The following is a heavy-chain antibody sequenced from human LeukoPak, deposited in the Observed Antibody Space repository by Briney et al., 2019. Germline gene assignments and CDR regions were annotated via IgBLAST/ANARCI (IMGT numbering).Heavy chain of an antibody. CDR2: IITFFGTA. CDR3: ARDRGYYYDSSGYYLGAFDI. V-gene: IGHV1-69*06. J-gene: IGHJ3*02. Sequence: SVKVSCKASGGTFSSYAISWVRQAPGQGLEWMGGIITFFGTANYAPQFQGRVTITADKSTSTAYMELSSLRSEDTAVSYCARDRGYYYDSSGYYLGAFDIWGQGTMVTVSS. D-gene: IGHD3-22*01. CDR1: GGTFSSYA.